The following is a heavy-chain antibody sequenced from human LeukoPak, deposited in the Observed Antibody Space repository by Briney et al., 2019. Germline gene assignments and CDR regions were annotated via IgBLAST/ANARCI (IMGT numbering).Heavy chain of an antibody. CDR3: ATNRGIAVAASDYGMDV. D-gene: IGHD6-19*01. CDR2: INSEGTST. CDR1: GXTFSSYW. V-gene: IGHV3-74*01. J-gene: IGHJ6*02. Sequence: GGSLRLSCAASGXTFSSYWMHWVRQAPGKGLVWVSRINSEGTSTSYADSVKGRFTISRDNAENTLYLQMNSLRAEDTAVYYCATNRGIAVAASDYGMDVWGQGTTVTVSS.